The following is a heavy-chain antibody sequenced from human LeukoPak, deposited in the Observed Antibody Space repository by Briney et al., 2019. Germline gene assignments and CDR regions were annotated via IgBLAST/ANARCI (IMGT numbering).Heavy chain of an antibody. V-gene: IGHV4-61*02. Sequence: PSQTLSLTCTVSGGSISSGSYYWSWIRQPAGKGLEWIGSIYHSGSTYYNPSLKSRVTISVDTSKNQFSLKLSSVTAADTAVYYCARGYSSGWYELDAFDIWGQGTMVTVSS. CDR2: IYHSGST. D-gene: IGHD6-19*01. J-gene: IGHJ3*02. CDR1: GGSISSGSYY. CDR3: ARGYSSGWYELDAFDI.